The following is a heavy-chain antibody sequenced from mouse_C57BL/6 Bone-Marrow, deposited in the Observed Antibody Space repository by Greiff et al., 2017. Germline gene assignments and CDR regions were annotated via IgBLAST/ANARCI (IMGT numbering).Heavy chain of an antibody. Sequence: EVQLVESGGGLVQPGGSLKLSCAASGFTFSDYYMYWVRQTPEKRLEWVAYISNGGGSTYYPDTVKGRFTISRDNAKNTLYLQMSRLKSEDTAMYYCARRGTTVVCDYWGQGTTLTVSS. D-gene: IGHD1-1*01. CDR2: ISNGGGST. CDR3: ARRGTTVVCDY. J-gene: IGHJ2*01. V-gene: IGHV5-12*01. CDR1: GFTFSDYY.